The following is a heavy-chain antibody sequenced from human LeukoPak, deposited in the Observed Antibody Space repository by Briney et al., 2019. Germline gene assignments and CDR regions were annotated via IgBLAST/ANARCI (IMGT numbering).Heavy chain of an antibody. CDR1: GFTFSSYE. CDR2: ISSSGSTI. CDR3: ARCPYDIFTGYWYYYYYGMDV. J-gene: IGHJ6*02. V-gene: IGHV3-48*03. D-gene: IGHD3-9*01. Sequence: GGSLRLSCAASGFTFSSYEMNWVRQAPGKGLEWISYISSSGSTIYYADSVKGRFTISRDNAKNSLYLQMNSLRAEDTAVYYCARCPYDIFTGYWYYYYYGMDVWGQGTTVTVSS.